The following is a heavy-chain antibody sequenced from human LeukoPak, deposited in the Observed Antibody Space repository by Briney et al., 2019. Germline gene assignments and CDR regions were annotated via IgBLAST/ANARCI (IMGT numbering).Heavy chain of an antibody. D-gene: IGHD2-2*02. CDR3: RYCSSASCYNDAFDI. Sequence: ASVKVSCKAPGGTFSSYAISWVRQAPGQGLEWMGGIIPIFDTADYAQNFQGRVTITADESTSTAYMELSRLRSEDTAVYYCRYCSSASCYNDAFDIWGQGTMVTVSS. V-gene: IGHV1-69*13. J-gene: IGHJ3*02. CDR2: IIPIFDTA. CDR1: GGTFSSYA.